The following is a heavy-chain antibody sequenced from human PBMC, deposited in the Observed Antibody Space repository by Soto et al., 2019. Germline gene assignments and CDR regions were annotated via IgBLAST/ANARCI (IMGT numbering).Heavy chain of an antibody. CDR2: TYFRSRWYN. Sequence: PSQTLSLTCAISGDSVSSKTAAWNWIRQSPSRGLEWLGRTYFRSRWYNDYAISVKSRITINPDTSKNQFSLLLNSVTPEDTAVYYCARFSFDHFVHWFYPWGKGSLVTVAS. CDR3: ARFSFDHFVHWFYP. CDR1: GDSVSSKTAA. J-gene: IGHJ5*02. D-gene: IGHD3-9*01. V-gene: IGHV6-1*01.